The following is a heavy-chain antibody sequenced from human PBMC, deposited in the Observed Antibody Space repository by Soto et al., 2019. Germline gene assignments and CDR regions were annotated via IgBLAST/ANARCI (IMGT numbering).Heavy chain of an antibody. J-gene: IGHJ4*02. V-gene: IGHV1-2*02. D-gene: IGHD2-2*02. CDR3: ARGALGYCSSTSCYTGMRGFFDY. CDR2: INPNSGGT. Sequence: ASVKVSCKASGYTFTGYYMHWVRQAPGQGLEWMGWINPNSGGTNYAQKFQGRVTMTRDTSISTAYMELSRLRSDDTAVYYCARGALGYCSSTSCYTGMRGFFDYWGQGTLVTVSS. CDR1: GYTFTGYY.